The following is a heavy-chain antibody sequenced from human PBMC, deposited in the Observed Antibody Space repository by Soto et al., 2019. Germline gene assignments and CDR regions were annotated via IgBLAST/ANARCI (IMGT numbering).Heavy chain of an antibody. CDR3: ARAGDYDFWSGYYRATGGMDV. V-gene: IGHV3-48*02. CDR1: GFTFSSYS. D-gene: IGHD3-3*01. J-gene: IGHJ6*02. CDR2: ISSSSSTI. Sequence: PGGSLRLSCAASGFTFSSYSMNWVRQAPGKGLEWVSYISSSSSTIYYADSVKGRFTISRDNAKNSLYLQMNSLRDEDTAVYYCARAGDYDFWSGYYRATGGMDVWGQGTTVTVS.